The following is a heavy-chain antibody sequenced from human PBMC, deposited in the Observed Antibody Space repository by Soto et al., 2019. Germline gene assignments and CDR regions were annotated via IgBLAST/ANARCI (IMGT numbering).Heavy chain of an antibody. D-gene: IGHD3-22*01. CDR1: GGSISSGGYY. CDR3: ARDTGGGYDSSGYSYYFDY. J-gene: IGHJ4*02. Sequence: SETLSLTCTVSGGSISSGGYYWSWIRQHPGKGLEWIGYIYYSGITYYNPSLKSRVTISVDTSKNQFSLKLSSVTAADTAVYYCARDTGGGYDSSGYSYYFDYWGQGTLVTVSS. CDR2: IYYSGIT. V-gene: IGHV4-31*03.